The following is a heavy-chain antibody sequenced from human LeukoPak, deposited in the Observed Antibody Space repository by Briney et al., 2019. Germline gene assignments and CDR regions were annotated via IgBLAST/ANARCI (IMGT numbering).Heavy chain of an antibody. J-gene: IGHJ4*02. CDR3: ARDPYGDSVFDY. V-gene: IGHV3-30-3*01. Sequence: GGSLRLSCAASGFTFSNYAMHWVRQAPGKGLEWVAVISYDGSNKYYADSVKGRFTISRDNSKNTLYLQMNSLRAEDTAVYYCARDPYGDSVFDYWGQGTLVTVSS. D-gene: IGHD4-17*01. CDR2: ISYDGSNK. CDR1: GFTFSNYA.